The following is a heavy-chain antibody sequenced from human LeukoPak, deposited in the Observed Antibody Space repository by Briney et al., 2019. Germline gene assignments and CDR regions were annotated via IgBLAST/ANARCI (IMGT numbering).Heavy chain of an antibody. J-gene: IGHJ4*02. CDR1: GGSISGYY. Sequence: PSETLSLTCTVSGGSISGYYWSWIRQPPGKGLECIGYIYYSGSTNYNPSLKGRVTISVDTSRNQFSLKLTSVTAADTAVYYCAKVSDRDSSGYYWGFEYWGQGTLVTVSS. CDR2: IYYSGST. D-gene: IGHD3-22*01. V-gene: IGHV4-59*08. CDR3: AKVSDRDSSGYYWGFEY.